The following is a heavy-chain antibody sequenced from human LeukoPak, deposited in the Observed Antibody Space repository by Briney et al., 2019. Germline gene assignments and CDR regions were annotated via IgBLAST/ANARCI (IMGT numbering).Heavy chain of an antibody. CDR2: IGSAGDT. J-gene: IGHJ4*02. CDR1: GFTFSSYD. V-gene: IGHV3-13*01. CDR3: ARDRYGSGGFDY. Sequence: GGSLRPSCAASGFTFSSYDMHWVRQVTGRGLEWVSAIGSAGDTYYHGSLEGRFTISRENAKNSLYLQMNSLRAGDAAVYFCARDRYGSGGFDYWGQGTLVTVSS. D-gene: IGHD4-17*01.